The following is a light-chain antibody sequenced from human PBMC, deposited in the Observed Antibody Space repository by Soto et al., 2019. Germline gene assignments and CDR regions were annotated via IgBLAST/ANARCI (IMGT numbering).Light chain of an antibody. Sequence: EVMLTQSPATLSVSPGEGATLTCRASQSVGTKLAWYQKRPGQSPRILIYGASTRATGVPARFGGSGSETDFTLTISSLEPEDFAVYYCQQRSKWPITFGQGTRLEI. CDR3: QQRSKWPIT. CDR1: QSVGTK. CDR2: GAS. J-gene: IGKJ5*01. V-gene: IGKV3-11*01.